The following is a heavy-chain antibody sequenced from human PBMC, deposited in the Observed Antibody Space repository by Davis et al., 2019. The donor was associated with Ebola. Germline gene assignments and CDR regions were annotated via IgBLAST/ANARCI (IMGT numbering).Heavy chain of an antibody. CDR2: ISYDGSNK. CDR1: GFTFSSYG. CDR3: AKSHCSGGSCPYYFDF. V-gene: IGHV3-30*18. J-gene: IGHJ4*02. D-gene: IGHD2-15*01. Sequence: GESLKISCAASGFTFSSYGMHWVRQAPGKGLEWVAVISYDGSNKYYADSVKGRFTISRDNSKNTLYLQMNSLRAGDTAVYYCAKSHCSGGSCPYYFDFWGQGTQVTVSS.